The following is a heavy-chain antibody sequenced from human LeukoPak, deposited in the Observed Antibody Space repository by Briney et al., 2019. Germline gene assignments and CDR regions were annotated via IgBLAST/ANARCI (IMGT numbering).Heavy chain of an antibody. D-gene: IGHD3-22*01. J-gene: IGHJ3*02. CDR1: GFNFSSYA. CDR3: AKHQAYDSSGPPAFDI. Sequence: AGTLRLSCAASGFNFSSYAMIRLPKAPLKRLSCVSRISGSGGSTYYADPVKGRFITSRDISKNTLYLQVISLRAEDTAVSYCAKHQAYDSSGPPAFDICGQGTMVTVSS. V-gene: IGHV3-23*01. CDR2: ISGSGGST.